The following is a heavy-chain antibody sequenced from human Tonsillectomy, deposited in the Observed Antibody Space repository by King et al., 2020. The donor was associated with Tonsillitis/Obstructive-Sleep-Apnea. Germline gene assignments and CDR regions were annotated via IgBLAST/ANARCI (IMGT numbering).Heavy chain of an antibody. CDR1: GFSLSTNAVD. Sequence: TLKESGPTLVKPTQTLTLTCTFSGFSLSTNAVDVGWIRQPPGKALEWLALIYWDDDKRYSPSLKSRLTITKDTSKTQVVLTMTNMDPVDTATYHCARREYCDYYFDYSGQGTLFTVSS. V-gene: IGHV2-5*02. J-gene: IGHJ4*02. D-gene: IGHD4-17*01. CDR2: IYWDDDK. CDR3: ARREYCDYYFDY.